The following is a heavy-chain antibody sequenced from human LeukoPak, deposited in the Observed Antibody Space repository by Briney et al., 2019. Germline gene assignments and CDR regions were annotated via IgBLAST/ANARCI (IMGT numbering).Heavy chain of an antibody. V-gene: IGHV3-49*04. CDR1: GFTFGDYA. CDR2: IRSKAYGGTT. Sequence: PGGSLRLSCTASGFTFGDYAMSWVRQAPGQGREWVGFIRSKAYGGTTEYAASVKGRFTISRDDSKSIAYLQMNSLKTEDTAVYYCTRSQDYYDSSGYYIDAFDIWGQGTMVTASS. J-gene: IGHJ3*02. D-gene: IGHD3-22*01. CDR3: TRSQDYYDSSGYYIDAFDI.